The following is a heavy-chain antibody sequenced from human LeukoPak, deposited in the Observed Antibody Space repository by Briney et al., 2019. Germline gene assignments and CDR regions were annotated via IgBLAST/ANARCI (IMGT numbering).Heavy chain of an antibody. CDR2: INPNSGGT. D-gene: IGHD2-2*01. Sequence: ASVKVSCKASGYTFTGYYMHWVRQAPGQGLEWMGWINPNSGGTNYAQKFQGRVTMTRDTSISTAYVELSRLRSDDTAVYYCASMGVVGYCSSTSCPYFDYWGQGTLVTVSS. CDR1: GYTFTGYY. CDR3: ASMGVVGYCSSTSCPYFDY. V-gene: IGHV1-2*02. J-gene: IGHJ4*02.